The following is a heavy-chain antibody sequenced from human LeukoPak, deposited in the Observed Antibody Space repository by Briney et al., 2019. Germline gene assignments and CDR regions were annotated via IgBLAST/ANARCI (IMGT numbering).Heavy chain of an antibody. CDR2: VWYDGINK. CDR3: ARSTSSEYDIYHFDY. V-gene: IGHV3-33*01. CDR1: GFTFSSYG. J-gene: IGHJ4*02. D-gene: IGHD3-9*01. Sequence: GGSLRLSRSASGFTFSSYGMHWVRQAPGKGLEWVAVVWYDGINKYYADSVKGRFTISRDNSKNTLYLQMNSLRAEDTAVYYCARSTSSEYDIYHFDYWGQGTLVTVSS.